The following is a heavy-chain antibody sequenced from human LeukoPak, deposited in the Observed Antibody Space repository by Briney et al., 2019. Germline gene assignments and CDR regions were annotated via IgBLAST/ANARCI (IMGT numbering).Heavy chain of an antibody. Sequence: PSQTLSLTCAVSGGSISSGGYSWSWIRQPPGKGLEWIGYIYYSGSTYYNPSLKSRVTISVDTSKNQFSLKLSSVTAADTAVYYCARVVTIFGVVTKYYFDYWGQGTLVTVSS. D-gene: IGHD3-3*01. CDR2: IYYSGST. CDR3: ARVVTIFGVVTKYYFDY. V-gene: IGHV4-31*11. CDR1: GGSISSGGYS. J-gene: IGHJ4*02.